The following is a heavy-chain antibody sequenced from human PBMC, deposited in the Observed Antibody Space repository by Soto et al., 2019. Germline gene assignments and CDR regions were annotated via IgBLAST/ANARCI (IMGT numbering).Heavy chain of an antibody. J-gene: IGHJ4*02. V-gene: IGHV3-23*01. D-gene: IGHD3-22*01. Sequence: EVQLLESGGGLVQPGGSLRLCCAASGFTFSSYAMSWVRQAPGKGLEWVSAISGSGGSTYYADSVKGRFTISRDNSKNTLYLQMNSLRAEDTAVYYCAIHGGYYYDSSGYYPDAYFDYWGQGTLVTVSS. CDR1: GFTFSSYA. CDR2: ISGSGGST. CDR3: AIHGGYYYDSSGYYPDAYFDY.